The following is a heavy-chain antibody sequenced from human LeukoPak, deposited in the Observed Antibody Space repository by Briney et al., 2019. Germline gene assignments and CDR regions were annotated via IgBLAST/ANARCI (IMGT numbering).Heavy chain of an antibody. CDR2: ISTSSNYI. Sequence: GGSLRLSCAVSGFSFSSYSMNWVRQAPGKGLEWVSFISTSSNYIYYADSVKGRFTVSRDNARKSLFLQMNSLRAEDTAVYYCARDNWIEAHYFDYWGQGTLVTVSS. J-gene: IGHJ4*02. CDR1: GFSFSSYS. D-gene: IGHD1-20*01. V-gene: IGHV3-21*01. CDR3: ARDNWIEAHYFDY.